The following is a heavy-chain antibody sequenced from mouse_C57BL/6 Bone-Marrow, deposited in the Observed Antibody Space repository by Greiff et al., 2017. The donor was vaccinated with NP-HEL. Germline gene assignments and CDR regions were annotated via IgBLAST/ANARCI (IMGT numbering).Heavy chain of an antibody. Sequence: EVKLMESGGGLVQPGGSMKLSCVASGFTFSNYWMNWVRQSPEKGLEWVAQIRLKSDNYATHYAESVKGRFTISRDDSKSSVYLQMNNLRAEDTGIYYCTGPSPFAYWGQGTLVTVSA. J-gene: IGHJ3*01. CDR2: IRLKSDNYAT. V-gene: IGHV6-3*01. CDR1: GFTFSNYW. CDR3: TGPSPFAY.